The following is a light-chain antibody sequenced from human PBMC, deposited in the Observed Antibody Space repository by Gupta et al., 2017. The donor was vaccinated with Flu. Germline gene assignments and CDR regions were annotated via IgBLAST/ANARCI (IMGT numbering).Light chain of an antibody. V-gene: IGKV4-1*01. CDR2: WAS. CDR1: QSLLYTSNNKNY. J-gene: IGKJ5*01. Sequence: LGERATMNCRSSQSLLYTSNNKNYLAWYQQKAGQPPKLLIYWASTRESGVPDRVSGSGSGTNFTLTISSLQAEDVAVYFCQQYYGRPPITFGPGTRLEIK. CDR3: QQYYGRPPIT.